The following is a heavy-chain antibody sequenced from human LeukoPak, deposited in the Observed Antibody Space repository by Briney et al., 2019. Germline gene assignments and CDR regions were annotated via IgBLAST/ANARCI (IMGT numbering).Heavy chain of an antibody. CDR2: ISYNGSP. D-gene: IGHD3-9*01. CDR3: AKDHWLLSSKTWYYYGLDV. CDR1: GHSISNSY. Sequence: SETLSLTCTVSGHSISNSYWSWIRQPPGKGLEWIGYISYNGSPDYSPSLKSRVTISADTSKNQFSLILTSVTAADTAVYYCAKDHWLLSSKTWYYYGLDVWGQGTTVTVSS. J-gene: IGHJ6*02. V-gene: IGHV4-59*01.